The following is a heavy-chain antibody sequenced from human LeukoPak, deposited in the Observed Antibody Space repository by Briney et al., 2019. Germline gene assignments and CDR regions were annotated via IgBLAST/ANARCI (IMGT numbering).Heavy chain of an antibody. CDR1: GGSISSGGYY. CDR2: IYYSGST. J-gene: IGHJ4*02. CDR3: ARSSVVTQGMDY. V-gene: IGHV4-31*03. D-gene: IGHD4-23*01. Sequence: SETLSLTCTVSGGSISSGGYYWSWIRQHPGKGLEWIGYIYYSGSTYYNPSLKSRVTISVDTSKNQFSLKLSSVTAADTAVYYCARSSVVTQGMDYWGQGTLATVSS.